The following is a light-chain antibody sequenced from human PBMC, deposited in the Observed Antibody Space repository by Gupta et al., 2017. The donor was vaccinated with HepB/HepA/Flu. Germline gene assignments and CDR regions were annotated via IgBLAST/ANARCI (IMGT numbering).Light chain of an antibody. J-gene: IGKJ3*01. CDR3: QQYGSSRCFT. V-gene: IGKV3-20*01. Sequence: IVLTQSLGTLSLSPGERATLSCRASQSVSSSYLAWDQHKPGQAPRLHIYGASSRATGIPDRFSGSGCGTDLTLTISRREPEDFAVYDCQQYGSSRCFTFGHGTKVDIK. CDR1: QSVSSSY. CDR2: GAS.